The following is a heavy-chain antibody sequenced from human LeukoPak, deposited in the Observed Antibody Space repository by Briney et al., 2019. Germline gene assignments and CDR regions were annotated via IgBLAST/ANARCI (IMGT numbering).Heavy chain of an antibody. V-gene: IGHV4-38-2*01. CDR3: ARFTQYSGYADQ. D-gene: IGHD5-12*01. CDR2: IYYSGTT. J-gene: IGHJ4*02. CDR1: GYSISSGYY. Sequence: PSETLSLTCAVSGYSISSGYYWGWIRQPPGKGLEWIGNIYYSGTTNYNPSLKSRVTISVDTSKNQFSLKLSSVTAADTAVFYCARFTQYSGYADQWGQGTLVTVSS.